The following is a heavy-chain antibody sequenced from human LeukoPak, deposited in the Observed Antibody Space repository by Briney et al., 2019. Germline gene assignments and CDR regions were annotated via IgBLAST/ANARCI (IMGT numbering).Heavy chain of an antibody. CDR1: GFTFSSYS. CDR2: ITSSGRYI. Sequence: KPGGSLRLSCAASGFTFSSYSMNWVRQAPGKGLEWVSSITSSGRYIYYADSVKGRFTISRDNSENTLYLQMNSLRAEDTAVYYCAKHPRKLWFGTRGPFDYWGQGTLVTVSS. V-gene: IGHV3-21*04. CDR3: AKHPRKLWFGTRGPFDY. J-gene: IGHJ4*02. D-gene: IGHD3-10*01.